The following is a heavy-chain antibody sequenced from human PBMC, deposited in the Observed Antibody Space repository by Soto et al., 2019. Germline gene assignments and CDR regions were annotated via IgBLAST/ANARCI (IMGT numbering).Heavy chain of an antibody. J-gene: IGHJ4*02. D-gene: IGHD4-17*01. CDR3: AKDPGSYGDYGGHFDY. V-gene: IGHV3-30*18. CDR2: ISYDGSNK. Sequence: QVQLVESGGGVVQPGRSLRLSCAASGFTFSSYGMHWVRQAPGKGLEWVAVISYDGSNKYYADSVKDRFTISRDNSKNTLYLQMTSLRTEDTAVYYCAKDPGSYGDYGGHFDYWGQGTLVTVSS. CDR1: GFTFSSYG.